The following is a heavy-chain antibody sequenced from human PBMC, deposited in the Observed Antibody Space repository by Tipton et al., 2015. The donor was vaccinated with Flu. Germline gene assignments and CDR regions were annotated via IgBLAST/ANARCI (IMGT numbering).Heavy chain of an antibody. CDR2: IKPDGSEK. Sequence: GSLRLSCTASGFTFSNYWMNWVRQAPGKGLEWVANIKPDGSEKNYVDSVRGRFTISRDNVKNSLYLQMNNLRAGDTAVYFCVRDETSVKWGPWGQGTLVTVSS. V-gene: IGHV3-7*01. J-gene: IGHJ5*02. CDR3: VRDETSVKWGP. CDR1: GFTFSNYW. D-gene: IGHD4-11*01.